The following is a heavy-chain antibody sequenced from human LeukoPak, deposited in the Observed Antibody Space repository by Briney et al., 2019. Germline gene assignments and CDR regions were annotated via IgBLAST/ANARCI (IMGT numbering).Heavy chain of an antibody. CDR2: ISYDGSNK. J-gene: IGHJ4*02. CDR3: AKTVVVAALDY. V-gene: IGHV3-30*18. Sequence: GESLKISCAASGFTFSSYGMHWVRQAPGKGLEWVAVISYDGSNKYYADSVKGRFTISRDNSKNTLYLQMNSLRAEDTAVYYCAKTVVVAALDYWGQGTLVTVSS. D-gene: IGHD2-15*01. CDR1: GFTFSSYG.